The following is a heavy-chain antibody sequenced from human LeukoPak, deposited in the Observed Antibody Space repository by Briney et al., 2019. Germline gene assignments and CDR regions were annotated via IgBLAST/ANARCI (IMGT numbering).Heavy chain of an antibody. Sequence: GGSLRLSCAASGFTFSDYNMNWVRQAPGKGLEWVSSISSVSSYISYADSVKGRFTISRDSAKNSLYLQMNSLRAEDTAVYYCARKRGVGHDAFDIWGQGTMVTVSS. V-gene: IGHV3-21*01. J-gene: IGHJ3*02. CDR1: GFTFSDYN. CDR3: ARKRGVGHDAFDI. CDR2: ISSVSSYI.